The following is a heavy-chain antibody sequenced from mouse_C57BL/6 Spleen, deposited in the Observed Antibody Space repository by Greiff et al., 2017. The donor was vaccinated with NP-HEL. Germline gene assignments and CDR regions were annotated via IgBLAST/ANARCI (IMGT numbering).Heavy chain of an antibody. Sequence: VQLQQPGAELVRPGSSVKLSCTASGYTFTSYWMHWVKQRPIQGLEWIGNIDPSDSETHYNQKFKDKATLTVDKSSSTAYMQLSSLTSEDSAVYYCARSPPYDNSDLDYWGQGTTLTVSS. J-gene: IGHJ2*01. CDR3: ARSPPYDNSDLDY. CDR1: GYTFTSYW. CDR2: IDPSDSET. V-gene: IGHV1-52*01. D-gene: IGHD2-1*01.